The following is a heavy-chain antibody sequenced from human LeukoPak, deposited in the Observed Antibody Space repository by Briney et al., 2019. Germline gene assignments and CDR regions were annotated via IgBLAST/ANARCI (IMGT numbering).Heavy chain of an antibody. CDR2: MNPNSGNT. J-gene: IGHJ4*02. CDR1: GGTFSSYT. D-gene: IGHD3-16*01. CDR3: ARGLFGALDAGDADY. Sequence: GASVKVSCKASGGTFSSYTISWVRQATGQGLEWMGWMNPNSGNTGYAQKFQGRVTITRNTSISTAYMELSSLRSEDTAVYYCARGLFGALDAGDADYWGQGTLVTVSS. V-gene: IGHV1-8*03.